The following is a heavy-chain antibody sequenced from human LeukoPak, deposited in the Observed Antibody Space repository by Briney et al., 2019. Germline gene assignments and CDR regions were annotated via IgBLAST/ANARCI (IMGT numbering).Heavy chain of an antibody. D-gene: IGHD6-13*01. CDR3: VRDMIAAAGAGG. CDR1: GYTFTDYS. CDR2: INPNSGGT. Sequence: GASVKVSCKASGYTFTDYSMHWVRQAPGQVLEWMGWINPNSGGTDYAQKFQGRVTMTRVTSISTAYLEVTRLTSDDTAVYFCVRDMIAAAGAGGWGQGTLVTVSS. J-gene: IGHJ4*02. V-gene: IGHV1-2*02.